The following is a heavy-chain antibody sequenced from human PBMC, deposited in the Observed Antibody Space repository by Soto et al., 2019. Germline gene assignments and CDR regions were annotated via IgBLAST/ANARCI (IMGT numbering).Heavy chain of an antibody. J-gene: IGHJ4*02. Sequence: GGSLRLSCTGSGFTFGSYGMSWVRQVPGKGLEWISFISNGGDATHYAASVKGRLTISRDNSKNTLYLQMNTLRAEDTAVYYCAMGAGYRYLDYWGQGALVTVSS. CDR2: ISNGGDAT. D-gene: IGHD5-12*01. CDR3: AMGAGYRYLDY. CDR1: GFTFGSYG. V-gene: IGHV3-23*01.